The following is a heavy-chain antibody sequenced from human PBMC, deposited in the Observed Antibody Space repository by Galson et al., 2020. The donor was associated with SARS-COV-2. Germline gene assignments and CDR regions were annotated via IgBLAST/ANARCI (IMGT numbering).Heavy chain of an antibody. J-gene: IGHJ4*02. D-gene: IGHD5-18*01. V-gene: IGHV3-21*01. CDR3: ARGVDKAMVPVGY. CDR2: ISGSSTYI. Sequence: TGGSLRLSCAASGFSSSPYSMSWVRQAPGKGLEWVSSISGSSTYIYHRDSVKGRFTISRDNARNSVYLHMSSLRAEDTAMYYCARGVDKAMVPVGYWGQGTLVTVSS. CDR1: GFSSSPYS.